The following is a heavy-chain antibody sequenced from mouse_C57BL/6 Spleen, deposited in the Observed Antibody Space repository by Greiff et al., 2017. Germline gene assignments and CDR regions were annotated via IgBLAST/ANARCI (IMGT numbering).Heavy chain of an antibody. D-gene: IGHD1-1*01. V-gene: IGHV1-72*01. J-gene: IGHJ1*03. CDR2: IDPNSGGT. CDR1: GYTFTSYW. Sequence: VQLQQPGAELVKPGASVQLSCKASGYTFTSYWMHWVKQRPGRGLEWIGRIDPNSGGTKYNEKFKSKATLTVDKPSSTAYMQLSSLTSEDSAVYYCAREGGFITTVPARYFDVWGTGTTVTVSS. CDR3: AREGGFITTVPARYFDV.